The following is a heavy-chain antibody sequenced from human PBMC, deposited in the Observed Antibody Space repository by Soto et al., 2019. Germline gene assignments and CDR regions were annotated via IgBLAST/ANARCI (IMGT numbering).Heavy chain of an antibody. CDR2: ISWNSGSI. D-gene: IGHD6-13*01. J-gene: IGHJ6*02. V-gene: IGHV3-9*01. CDR3: AKDLGDSISWYGMDV. CDR1: GFTFDDYA. Sequence: PGGSLRLSCAASGFTFDDYAMHWVRQAPGKGLEWVSGISWNSGSIGYADSVKGRFTISRDNAKNSLYLQMNSLRAEDTALYYCAKDLGDSISWYGMDVWGQGTTVTVSS.